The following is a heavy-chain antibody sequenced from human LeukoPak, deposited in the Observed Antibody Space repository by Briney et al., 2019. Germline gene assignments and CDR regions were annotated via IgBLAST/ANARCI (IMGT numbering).Heavy chain of an antibody. V-gene: IGHV1-18*01. CDR3: AKDYFDYGTYYLDY. CDR1: GYTFTNYG. Sequence: GASVKVSSKASGYTFTNYGICWVRQAPGQGLEWMGCISANNGNTNYAQKLQGRVTMTTDTSTSTAYMELRSLRSDDTAVYYCAKDYFDYGTYYLDYWGQGTLVTVSS. J-gene: IGHJ4*02. D-gene: IGHD2/OR15-2a*01. CDR2: ISANNGNT.